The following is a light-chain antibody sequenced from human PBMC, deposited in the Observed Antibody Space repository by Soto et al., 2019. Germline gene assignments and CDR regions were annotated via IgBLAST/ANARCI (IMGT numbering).Light chain of an antibody. CDR2: AVS. J-gene: IGKJ4*01. CDR3: QQYNNWPLT. Sequence: EIVMAQSPATLSVSPGERGTLSCRASQSVSSDLAWYQQKPGQAPRLLIYAVSTRATGIPARFSGSGSGTEFPLTISSLQSEDFAFYYCQQYNNWPLTFGGGTKGEIK. CDR1: QSVSSD. V-gene: IGKV3-15*01.